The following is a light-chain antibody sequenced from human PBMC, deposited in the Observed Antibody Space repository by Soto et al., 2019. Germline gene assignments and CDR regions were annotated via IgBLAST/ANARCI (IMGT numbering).Light chain of an antibody. Sequence: EIVMTQSPGTLSLSPGERATLSCRASQSVSSSYLAWYQQKPGQAPRLLIYGTSSRATGIPDRFSGSGSGTEFTLTISSLQSEDFAVYFCQQYNHWPRTFGQGTKVDIK. CDR2: GTS. CDR1: QSVSSSY. CDR3: QQYNHWPRT. J-gene: IGKJ1*01. V-gene: IGKV3-20*01.